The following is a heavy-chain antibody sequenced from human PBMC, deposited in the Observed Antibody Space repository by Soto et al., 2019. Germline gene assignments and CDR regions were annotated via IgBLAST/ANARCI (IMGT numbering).Heavy chain of an antibody. D-gene: IGHD3-3*01. Sequence: SGGSLRLSCSASGFTFSSYAMHWVRQAPGKGLEYVSAISSNGGSTYYADSVKGRFTISRDNSKNTLYLQMSSLRAEDTAVYYCVTKSYYDFWSGYYADYWGQGTLVTVSS. V-gene: IGHV3-64D*08. CDR3: VTKSYYDFWSGYYADY. CDR1: GFTFSSYA. CDR2: ISSNGGST. J-gene: IGHJ4*02.